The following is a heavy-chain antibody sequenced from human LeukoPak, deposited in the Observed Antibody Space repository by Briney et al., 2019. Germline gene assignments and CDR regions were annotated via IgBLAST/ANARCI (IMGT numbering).Heavy chain of an antibody. CDR3: ARGPPNWGMVGY. CDR2: MKSNNGHT. D-gene: IGHD7-27*01. J-gene: IGHJ4*02. V-gene: IGHV1-8*01. CDR1: GYTFTSFD. Sequence: ASVKVSCKASGYTFTSFDFNWVRQATGQGLEWMGWMKSNNGHTGYAQKFQGRVTMTRDTSISTAYMELSSLTFEDTAVYYCARGPPNWGMVGYWGQGILVTVSS.